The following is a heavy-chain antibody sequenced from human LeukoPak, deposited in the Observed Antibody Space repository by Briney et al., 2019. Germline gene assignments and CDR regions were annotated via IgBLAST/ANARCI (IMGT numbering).Heavy chain of an antibody. D-gene: IGHD3-22*01. V-gene: IGHV4-34*01. CDR3: ARDPPMYYYDSSGYYHPFDY. J-gene: IGHJ4*02. Sequence: SETLSLTCAVYGGSFSGYYWSWIRQPPGKGLEWIGEINHSGSTNYNPSLKSRGNILVDTSKNQFSLKLSSVTAADTAVYYCARDPPMYYYDSSGYYHPFDYWGQGTLVTVSS. CDR2: INHSGST. CDR1: GGSFSGYY.